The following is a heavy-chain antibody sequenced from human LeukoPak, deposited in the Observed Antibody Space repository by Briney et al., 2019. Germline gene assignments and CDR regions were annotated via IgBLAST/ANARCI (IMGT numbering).Heavy chain of an antibody. J-gene: IGHJ5*02. Sequence: ASVKVSCNASGGTFSSYAISWVRQAPGQGVEWRGRIIPIFGIANYAQKFQGRVTITADKSTSTAYMELSSLRSEDTAVYYCARDLLRYFDWSGGGWFDPWGQGTLVTVSS. D-gene: IGHD3-9*01. CDR3: ARDLLRYFDWSGGGWFDP. CDR1: GGTFSSYA. V-gene: IGHV1-69*04. CDR2: IIPIFGIA.